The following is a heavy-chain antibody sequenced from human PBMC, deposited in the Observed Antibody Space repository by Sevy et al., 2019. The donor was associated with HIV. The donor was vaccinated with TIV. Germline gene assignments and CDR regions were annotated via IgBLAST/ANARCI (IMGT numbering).Heavy chain of an antibody. CDR2: ISPYNGNT. D-gene: IGHD3-3*01. V-gene: IGHV1-18*01. Sequence: GESLKISCKASGYSFTHYGITWVRQAPGQGLDWMGWISPYNGNTKYAQKLQGRVTMTTDTSTSTAYMELRSLISDDTGMYYCARGGITTFGVVITPQPDFDYWGQGTLVTVSS. CDR3: ARGGITTFGVVITPQPDFDY. J-gene: IGHJ4*02. CDR1: GYSFTHYG.